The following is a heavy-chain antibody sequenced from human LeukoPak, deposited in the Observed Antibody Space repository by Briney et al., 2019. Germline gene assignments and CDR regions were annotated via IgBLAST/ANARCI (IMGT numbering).Heavy chain of an antibody. V-gene: IGHV3-30*04. J-gene: IGHJ4*02. Sequence: PGGSLRLSCAASGFTFSSYAMHWVRQAPGKGLEWVAVISYDGSNKYYADSVKGRFTISRDNSKNTLYLQMNSLRAEDTAVYYCARDRSSWSEENLAPSFDYWGQGTLVTVSS. CDR1: GFTFSSYA. D-gene: IGHD6-13*01. CDR2: ISYDGSNK. CDR3: ARDRSSWSEENLAPSFDY.